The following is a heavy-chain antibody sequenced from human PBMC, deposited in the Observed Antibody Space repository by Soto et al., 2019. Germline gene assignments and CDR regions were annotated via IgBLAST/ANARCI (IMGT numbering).Heavy chain of an antibody. CDR3: ARESEDLTSNFDY. Sequence: GGSLRLSCAASGFIFSTYAMHWVRQAPGKGLEWVSSISSTTNYIYYGDSMKGRFTISRDNAKNSLYLEMNSLRAEDTAVYYCARESEDLTSNFDYWGQGTLVTVSS. CDR2: ISSTTNYI. V-gene: IGHV3-21*06. J-gene: IGHJ4*02. CDR1: GFIFSTYA.